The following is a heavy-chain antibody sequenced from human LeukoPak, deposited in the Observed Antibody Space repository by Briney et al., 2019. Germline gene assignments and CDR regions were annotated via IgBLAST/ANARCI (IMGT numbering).Heavy chain of an antibody. CDR2: IYSGGST. J-gene: IGHJ4*02. Sequence: PGGSLRLSCAASGFTVSSNYMSWVRQAPGKGLEWVSVIYSGGSTYYADSVKGRFTISRDNSKNTLYLQMNSLRAEDTAVYYCAKDLPSRIGSGRTYWGQGTLVTVSS. CDR3: AKDLPSRIGSGRTY. CDR1: GFTVSSNY. V-gene: IGHV3-66*01. D-gene: IGHD6-19*01.